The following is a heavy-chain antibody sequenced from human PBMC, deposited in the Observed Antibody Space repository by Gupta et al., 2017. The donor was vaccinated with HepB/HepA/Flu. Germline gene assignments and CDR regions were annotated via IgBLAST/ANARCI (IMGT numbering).Heavy chain of an antibody. D-gene: IGHD1-26*01. V-gene: IGHV3-23*01. J-gene: IGHJ4*02. CDR2: ISASDGST. CDR1: GFGFSNYP. CDR3: ARGLTILDY. Sequence: EVQLLESGGGLVQPGGSLKVSCAASGFGFSNYPMTWVRQAPGKGLEWVSAISASDGSTHYADSVKGRFTISSDTSKNTGYLEMNSLRAEDTAVYYCARGLTILDYWGQGTLVTVSS.